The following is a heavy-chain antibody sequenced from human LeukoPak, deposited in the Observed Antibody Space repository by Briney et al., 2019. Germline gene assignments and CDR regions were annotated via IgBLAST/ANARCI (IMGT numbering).Heavy chain of an antibody. J-gene: IGHJ4*02. Sequence: PGGSLRLSCAASGFTFSSYWMSWVRQAPGKGLEWVANIKQDGSEKYYVDSVKGRFTISRDNAKNSLYLQMNSLRAEDTAVYYCAKHFATYYDILTGYLSPFDYWGQGTLVTVSS. V-gene: IGHV3-7*03. D-gene: IGHD3-9*01. CDR1: GFTFSSYW. CDR2: IKQDGSEK. CDR3: AKHFATYYDILTGYLSPFDY.